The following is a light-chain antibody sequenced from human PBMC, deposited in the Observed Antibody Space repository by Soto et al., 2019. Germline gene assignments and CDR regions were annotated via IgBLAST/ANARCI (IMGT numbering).Light chain of an antibody. CDR1: SSDVGAYNY. V-gene: IGLV2-14*01. CDR2: EVT. J-gene: IGLJ1*01. CDR3: SSKRDSSTLFV. Sequence: QSVLTQPASVSGSPGQSITISCTGTSSDVGAYNYVSWYQHHPGKVPKLLIYEVTNRPSGVSDRFSGSKSGNTASLTISGLQAEDEADYYCSSKRDSSTLFVFGTWTKV.